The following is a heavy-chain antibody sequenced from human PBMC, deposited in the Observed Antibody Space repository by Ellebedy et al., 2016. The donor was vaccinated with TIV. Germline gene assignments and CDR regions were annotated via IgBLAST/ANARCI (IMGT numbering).Heavy chain of an antibody. V-gene: IGHV3-23*01. CDR1: GFTFSSYA. D-gene: IGHD3-3*01. CDR3: AKDREFITIFGVVTITYYFDY. Sequence: GESLKISCAASGFTFSSYAMRWVRQAPGKGLEWVSVIRGSGGSTYYADSVKGRFTISRDNSKNTLYLQMNSLRAEDTAVYYCAKDREFITIFGVVTITYYFDYWGKGTLVTVSS. J-gene: IGHJ4*02. CDR2: IRGSGGST.